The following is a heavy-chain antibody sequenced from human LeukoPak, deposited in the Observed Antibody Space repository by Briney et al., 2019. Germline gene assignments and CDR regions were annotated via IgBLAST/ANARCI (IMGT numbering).Heavy chain of an antibody. CDR1: GYTLTELS. Sequence: WASVKVSCKVSGYTLTELSMHWVRQAPGKGLEWMGGFDPEDGETIYAQKFQGRVTITADKSTSTAYMELSSLRSEDTAVYYCASSSVRLGVFDIWGQGTMVTVSS. V-gene: IGHV1-24*01. CDR2: FDPEDGET. D-gene: IGHD2-8*01. CDR3: ASSSVRLGVFDI. J-gene: IGHJ3*02.